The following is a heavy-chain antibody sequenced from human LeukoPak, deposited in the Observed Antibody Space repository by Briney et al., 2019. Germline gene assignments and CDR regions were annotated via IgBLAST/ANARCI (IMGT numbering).Heavy chain of an antibody. CDR1: GGSISSSSYY. D-gene: IGHD1-26*01. CDR3: ARGGFYYLFDY. CDR2: IYYSGST. Sequence: SETLSLTCTVSGGSISSSSYYWGWIRQPPGKGLEWIGSIYYSGSTYYNPSLKSRVTISVDTSKNQFSLKLSSVTAADTAVYYCARGGFYYLFDYWGQGTLVTVSS. J-gene: IGHJ4*02. V-gene: IGHV4-39*07.